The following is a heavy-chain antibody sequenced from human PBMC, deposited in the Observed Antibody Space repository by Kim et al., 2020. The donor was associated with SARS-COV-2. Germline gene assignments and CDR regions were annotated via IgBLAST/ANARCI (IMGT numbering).Heavy chain of an antibody. V-gene: IGHV3-21*01. D-gene: IGHD3-9*01. CDR1: GFTFSSYS. J-gene: IGHJ6*02. Sequence: GGSLRLSCAASGFTFSSYSMNWVRQAPGKGLEWVSSISSSSSYIYYADSVKGRFTISRDNAKNSLYLQMNSLRAEDTAVYYCARDPRDILTGYSLLYYYYGMDVWGQGTTVTVSS. CDR3: ARDPRDILTGYSLLYYYYGMDV. CDR2: ISSSSSYI.